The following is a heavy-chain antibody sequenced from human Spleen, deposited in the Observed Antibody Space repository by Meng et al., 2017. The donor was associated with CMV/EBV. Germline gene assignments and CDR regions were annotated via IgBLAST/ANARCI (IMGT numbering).Heavy chain of an antibody. CDR1: GFTFSNYW. J-gene: IGHJ4*02. Sequence: GESLKISCAASGFTFSNYWMQWVRQAPGKGLVWVSYINGDESSTTYADSVKGRFTISRDNAKNTLYLQINSLTAEDTAVYYCAKGRSGSSTSCSNYWGQGTLVTVSS. D-gene: IGHD2-2*01. CDR3: AKGRSGSSTSCSNY. CDR2: INGDESST. V-gene: IGHV3-74*03.